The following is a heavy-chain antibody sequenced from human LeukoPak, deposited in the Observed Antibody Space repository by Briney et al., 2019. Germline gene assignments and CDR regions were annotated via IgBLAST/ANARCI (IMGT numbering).Heavy chain of an antibody. J-gene: IGHJ4*02. D-gene: IGHD1-1*01. CDR2: IYHSGSP. V-gene: IGHV4-4*02. CDR3: ARVNINNWHSCDY. CDR1: GGPISSNNW. Sequence: SETLSLTCAVSGGPISSNNWWGWVRQPPGKGLEWIGEIYHSGSPNYNPSLKSRVTISVDKSRNHFSLNLSSVTAADTAVYYCARVNINNWHSCDYWGQGTLVTVSS.